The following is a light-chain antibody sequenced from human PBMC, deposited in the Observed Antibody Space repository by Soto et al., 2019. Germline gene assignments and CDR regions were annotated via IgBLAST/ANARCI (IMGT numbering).Light chain of an antibody. CDR1: QGISKY. V-gene: IGKV1-17*01. J-gene: IGKJ1*01. CDR2: AAS. Sequence: DIQMTQSPSSLSASVGDRVTITCLASQGISKYLGWYQQKPGKAPKRLLYAASSLQSGVPSRFSGSGSGTEFTLTISSLQPEDFAKYYCLQHNTYHQTCVKGTKVDVK. CDR3: LQHNTYHQT.